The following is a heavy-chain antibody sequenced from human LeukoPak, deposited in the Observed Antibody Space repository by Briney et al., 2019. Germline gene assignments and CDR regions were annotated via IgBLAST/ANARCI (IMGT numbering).Heavy chain of an antibody. D-gene: IGHD3-22*01. J-gene: IGHJ4*02. CDR1: GFTFSSYA. CDR3: AKDYYDSSGYYFCVD. Sequence: GSLRLSCAASGFTFSSYAMHWVRQAPGKGLEWVSAISGSGGSTYYADSVKGRFTISRDNPKNTLYLQMNSLRAEDTAVYYCAKDYYDSSGYYFCVDWGQGTLVTVSS. CDR2: ISGSGGST. V-gene: IGHV3-23*01.